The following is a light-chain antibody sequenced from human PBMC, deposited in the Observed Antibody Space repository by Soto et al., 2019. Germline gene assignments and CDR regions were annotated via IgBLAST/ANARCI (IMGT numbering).Light chain of an antibody. J-gene: IGKJ1*01. CDR1: QTLSSW. CDR2: KAS. V-gene: IGKV1-5*03. CDR3: QHYNSYSEA. Sequence: DSQLTHSPSTLSGSVGDRVTITCRASQTLSSWLAWYQQKPGKAPKLLIYKASTLKSGVPSRFSGSGSGTEFTLTISSLQPDDFATYYCQHYNSYSEAFGQGTKVDIK.